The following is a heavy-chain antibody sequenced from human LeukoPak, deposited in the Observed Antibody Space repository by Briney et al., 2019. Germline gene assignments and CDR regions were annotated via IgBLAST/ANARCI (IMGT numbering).Heavy chain of an antibody. CDR2: ISGSGGST. V-gene: IGHV3-23*01. CDR3: AKGDVDTALVGDY. Sequence: GGSLRLSCAASGFTFSIYAMSWVRQAPGKGLEWVSAISGSGGSTYYADSVKGRFTISRDNSKNTLYLQMNSPRAEDTAVYYCAKGDVDTALVGDYWGQGTLVTVSS. J-gene: IGHJ4*02. CDR1: GFTFSIYA. D-gene: IGHD5-18*01.